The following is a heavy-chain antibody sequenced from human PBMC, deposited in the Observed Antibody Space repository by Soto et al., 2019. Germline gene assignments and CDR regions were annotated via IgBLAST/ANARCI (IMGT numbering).Heavy chain of an antibody. D-gene: IGHD6-13*01. CDR2: IGGGSGST. J-gene: IGHJ4*02. Sequence: EVQLLESGGGFVQPGGSLRLSCAASGFTFTNYALSWVRQAPGKGLEWVPTIGGGSGSTSYADSVKGRFSISRENSKNTLYLQMSSLRAEDTALYYCATRMYSTSWYYFVSWGQGTLVTVSS. CDR3: ATRMYSTSWYYFVS. V-gene: IGHV3-23*01. CDR1: GFTFTNYA.